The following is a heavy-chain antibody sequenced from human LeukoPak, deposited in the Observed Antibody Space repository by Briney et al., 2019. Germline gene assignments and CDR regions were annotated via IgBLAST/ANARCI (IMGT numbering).Heavy chain of an antibody. J-gene: IGHJ6*02. Sequence: PGRSLRLSCAASGFTFDDYAMHWVRQAPGKGLEWVSGIIWNSGSIGYADSVKGRFTISRDNAKNSLYLQMNSLRPEDTALYYCAEDGSSGSHYYYGMDVWGQGTTVTVSS. V-gene: IGHV3-9*01. D-gene: IGHD6-19*01. CDR3: AEDGSSGSHYYYGMDV. CDR2: IIWNSGSI. CDR1: GFTFDDYA.